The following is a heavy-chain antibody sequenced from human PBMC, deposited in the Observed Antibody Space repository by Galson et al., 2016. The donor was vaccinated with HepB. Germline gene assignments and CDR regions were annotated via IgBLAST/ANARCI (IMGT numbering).Heavy chain of an antibody. V-gene: IGHV3-23*01. J-gene: IGHJ4*02. CDR3: AKDGRIYCSSASCHDHFHY. D-gene: IGHD2-2*01. CDR2: ISRSGDST. Sequence: SLRLSCAASGFTFRNYGMTWVRQAPGEGLEVVSSISRSGDSTDYADSVKGRFTISRDNSKKTLYLQMNSLRAEDTAVYYCAKDGRIYCSSASCHDHFHYWGQGTLVTVSS. CDR1: GFTFRNYG.